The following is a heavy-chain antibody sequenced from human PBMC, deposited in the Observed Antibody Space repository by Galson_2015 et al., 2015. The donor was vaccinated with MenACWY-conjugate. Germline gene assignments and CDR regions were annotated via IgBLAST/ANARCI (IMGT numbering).Heavy chain of an antibody. CDR3: ARPLSRSSWYGSGMDV. CDR1: GFTFSGYT. V-gene: IGHV3-21*06. Sequence: SLRLSCAASGFTFSGYTINWVRQAPGKGLEWVSSISMSSSYIYYADSVKGRFTISRDNAKNSLYLQMNSLRAEDTAVYYCARPLSRSSWYGSGMDVWGQGATVTVSS. D-gene: IGHD6-13*01. J-gene: IGHJ6*02. CDR2: ISMSSSYI.